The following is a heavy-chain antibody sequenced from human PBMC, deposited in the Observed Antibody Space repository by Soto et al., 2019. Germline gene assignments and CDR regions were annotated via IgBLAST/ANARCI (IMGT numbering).Heavy chain of an antibody. CDR3: AREGPMVRGVMPALDY. D-gene: IGHD3-10*01. CDR2: INPNSGGT. CDR1: GYTFTGYY. V-gene: IGHV1-2*02. J-gene: IGHJ4*02. Sequence: ASVKVSCKASGYTFTGYYMHWVRQAPGQGLEWMGWINPNSGGTNYVQKFQGRVTMTGDTSISTAYMELSRLRSDDTAVYYCAREGPMVRGVMPALDYWGQGTLVTVSS.